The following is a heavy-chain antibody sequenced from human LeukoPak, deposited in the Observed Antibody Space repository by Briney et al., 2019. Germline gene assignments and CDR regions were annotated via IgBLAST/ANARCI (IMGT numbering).Heavy chain of an antibody. V-gene: IGHV3-21*01. CDR3: ARDLSAQVIPAAYLDS. CDR2: ISSGSTYK. D-gene: IGHD2-2*01. CDR1: GFTFSTYG. J-gene: IGHJ4*02. Sequence: PGGSLRLSCAASGFTFSTYGMNWVRQAPGEALEWVSFISSGSTYKYYADSVKGRFTISRNNADNSLSLQMNSLRADDTAVYFCARDLSAQVIPAAYLDSWGQGTLVTVSS.